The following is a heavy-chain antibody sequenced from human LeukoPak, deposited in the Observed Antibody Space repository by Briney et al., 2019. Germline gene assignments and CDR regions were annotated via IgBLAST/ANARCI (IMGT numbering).Heavy chain of an antibody. J-gene: IGHJ4*02. CDR3: ARGRQPHTVYYFDY. CDR2: IIPIFGTA. V-gene: IGHV1-69*13. D-gene: IGHD6-13*01. CDR1: GGTFSSYA. Sequence: GASVKVSCKASGGTFSSYAISWVRQAPGQGPEWMGGIIPIFGTANYAQKFQGRVTITADESTSTAYMELSSLRSEDTAVYYCARGRQPHTVYYFDYWGQGTLVTVSS.